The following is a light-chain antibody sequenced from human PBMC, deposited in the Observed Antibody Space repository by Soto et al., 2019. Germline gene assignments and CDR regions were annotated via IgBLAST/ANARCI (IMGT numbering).Light chain of an antibody. CDR2: EAS. CDR1: QSVSSS. J-gene: IGKJ1*01. CDR3: QKGSTGPWT. Sequence: EIVLTQSPATLSLSPGERATLSCRASQSVSSSLAWYQQKLGQAPRLLIYEASDRATGIPARFSGSGSGTDFTLIISSLEPEDFAVYYCQKGSTGPWTFGQGTKVEIK. V-gene: IGKV3-11*01.